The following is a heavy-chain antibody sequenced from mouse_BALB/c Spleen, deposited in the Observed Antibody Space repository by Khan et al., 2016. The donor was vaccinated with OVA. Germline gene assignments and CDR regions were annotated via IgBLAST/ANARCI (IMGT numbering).Heavy chain of an antibody. CDR1: GYSFTGYF. D-gene: IGHD1-1*01. CDR2: INPHIGET. J-gene: IGHJ2*01. Sequence: VQLKESGPELVKPVASVKISCKASGYSFTGYFMNWVMQSHGKSLEWIGRINPHIGETFYNQKFKGKATLTVDESSSTAHMELRSLASADSAVYYCARIYGSDFDYWGQGTTLTVSS. CDR3: ARIYGSDFDY. V-gene: IGHV1-20*02.